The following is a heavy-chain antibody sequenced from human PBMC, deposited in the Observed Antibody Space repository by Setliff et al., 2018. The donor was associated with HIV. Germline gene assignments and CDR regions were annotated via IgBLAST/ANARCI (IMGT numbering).Heavy chain of an antibody. D-gene: IGHD3-10*01. CDR2: AKHSGST. CDR3: AKGDMPRVVRGVILRPTYFQH. J-gene: IGHJ1*01. Sequence: PSETLSLTCAVYGRSFSVHYWSWIRQPPGKGLEWIGEAKHSGSTNSNPSLKTQVTIPVDKSKNQFSLKLNSVTATDTAVYCCAKGDMPRVVRGVILRPTYFQHWGQRTLVTVSS. V-gene: IGHV4-34*01. CDR1: GRSFSVHY.